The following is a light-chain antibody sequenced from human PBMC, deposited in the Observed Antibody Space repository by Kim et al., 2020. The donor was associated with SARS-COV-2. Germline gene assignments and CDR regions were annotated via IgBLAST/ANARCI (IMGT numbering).Light chain of an antibody. Sequence: ASVGDRVTITCRASQSISNWLAWYQQKPGEAPKFLMHDASSLESGVPSRFSGSGSGTEFTLTISSLQPDDFATYYCQQYKIYPGTFGQGTKVDIK. CDR2: DAS. J-gene: IGKJ1*01. CDR3: QQYKIYPGT. CDR1: QSISNW. V-gene: IGKV1-5*01.